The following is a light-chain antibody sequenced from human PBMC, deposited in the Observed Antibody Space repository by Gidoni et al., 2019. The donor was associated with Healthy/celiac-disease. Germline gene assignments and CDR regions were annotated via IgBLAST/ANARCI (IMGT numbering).Light chain of an antibody. CDR3: QSYDSSLSGVV. CDR1: RSNTGAGYD. J-gene: IGLJ2*01. Sequence: QSVLTQPPSASGAPGQTVTISSTGSRSNTGAGYDVHWYQQLPGTAPKLLIYGNSNRPSGVPDRFSGSKSGTSAALAITGLQAEDEADYYCQSYDSSLSGVVFGGGTKLTVL. V-gene: IGLV1-40*01. CDR2: GNS.